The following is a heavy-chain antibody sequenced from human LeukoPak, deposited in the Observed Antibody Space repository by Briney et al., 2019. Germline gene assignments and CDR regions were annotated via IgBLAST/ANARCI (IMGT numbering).Heavy chain of an antibody. Sequence: GGSLRLSCAASGFTFSSYGMHWVRQAPGKGPEWVAFIRYDGSNKYYADSVKGRFTISRDNSKNTLYLQMNSLRAEDTAVYYCAKGRRIVATTPFDYWGQGTLVTVSS. CDR3: AKGRRIVATTPFDY. J-gene: IGHJ4*02. CDR2: IRYDGSNK. V-gene: IGHV3-30*02. CDR1: GFTFSSYG. D-gene: IGHD5-12*01.